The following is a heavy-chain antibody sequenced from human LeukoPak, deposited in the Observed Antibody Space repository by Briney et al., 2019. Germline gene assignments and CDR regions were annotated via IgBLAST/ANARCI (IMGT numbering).Heavy chain of an antibody. CDR2: IIPIFGTA. CDR3: ARDPAYYDSSGYYYPSWFDP. Sequence: PMASVKVSCKASGGTFSSYAISWVRQAPRQGLEWMGRIIPIFGTANYAQKFQGRVTITTDESTSTAYMELSSLRSEDTAVYYCARDPAYYDSSGYYYPSWFDPWGQGTLVTVSS. CDR1: GGTFSSYA. V-gene: IGHV1-69*05. J-gene: IGHJ5*02. D-gene: IGHD3-22*01.